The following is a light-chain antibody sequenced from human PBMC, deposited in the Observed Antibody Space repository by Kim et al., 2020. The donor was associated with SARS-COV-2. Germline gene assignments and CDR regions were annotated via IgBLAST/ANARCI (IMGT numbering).Light chain of an antibody. CDR2: DST. Sequence: GQQVSISCSGSSANIGNYYVSWYQQLPGTAPRLLIYDSTRRPSGIPDRFSGSKSDTSATLAISGLQTGDEADYYCVTWDFDLSGVLFGGGTQLTVL. J-gene: IGLJ2*01. CDR3: VTWDFDLSGVL. V-gene: IGLV1-51*01. CDR1: SANIGNYY.